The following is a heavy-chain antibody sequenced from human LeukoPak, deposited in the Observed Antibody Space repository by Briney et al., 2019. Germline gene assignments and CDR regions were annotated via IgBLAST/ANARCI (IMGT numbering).Heavy chain of an antibody. CDR1: GFTVSSNY. CDR3: ARSAESSSWVEFDC. J-gene: IGHJ4*02. V-gene: IGHV3-53*01. CDR2: IYSGGST. Sequence: GGSLRLSCAASGFTVSSNYMSWVRQAPGKGLEWVSVIYSGGSTYYADSVKGRFTISRDNSKNTLYLQMNSLRAEDTAVYYCARSAESSSWVEFDCWGQGTLVTVSS. D-gene: IGHD6-13*01.